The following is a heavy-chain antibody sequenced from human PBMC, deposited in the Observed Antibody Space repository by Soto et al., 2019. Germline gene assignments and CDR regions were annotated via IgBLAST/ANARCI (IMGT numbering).Heavy chain of an antibody. CDR2: ISTTRTTI. CDR3: ARDRVGLDY. V-gene: IGHV3-48*02. J-gene: IGHJ4*02. Sequence: EVQLVESGGGLVQPGGSRKLSCEASGFTFSNYNMNWARQAPGKGLEWLAYISTTRTTIYYADSVKGRFTIARDNVKSSLYLYMNSLRDEDTAVYYCARDRVGLDYWGQGTLVTVSS. D-gene: IGHD3-16*01. CDR1: GFTFSNYN.